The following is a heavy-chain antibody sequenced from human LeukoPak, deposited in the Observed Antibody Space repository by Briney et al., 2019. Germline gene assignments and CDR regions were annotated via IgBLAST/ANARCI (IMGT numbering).Heavy chain of an antibody. Sequence: GGSLRLSCGASGFTFRDYWMSWVRQAPGGGLEWVSGISGDGYSTYYADSVKGRFAISRDNSKSTLYLQMNSLRAEDTAVYYCAKDFGRNLGGPGYWGRGTRVTVSS. V-gene: IGHV3-23*01. CDR1: GFTFRDYW. D-gene: IGHD3-10*01. J-gene: IGHJ4*02. CDR3: AKDFGRNLGGPGY. CDR2: ISGDGYST.